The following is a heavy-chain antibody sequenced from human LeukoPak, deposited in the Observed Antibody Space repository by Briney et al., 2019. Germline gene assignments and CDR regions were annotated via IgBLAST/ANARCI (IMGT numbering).Heavy chain of an antibody. CDR2: ISGSGGST. V-gene: IGHV3-23*01. Sequence: GGSLRLSCAASGFTFSSYAMSWVRQAPGKGLEWVSVISGSGGSTYYADSVKGRFTISRDNSKNTLYLQMNSLRAEDTAVYYCAKDLGGSGSYGWFDPWGQGTLVTVSS. J-gene: IGHJ5*02. D-gene: IGHD3-10*01. CDR1: GFTFSSYA. CDR3: AKDLGGSGSYGWFDP.